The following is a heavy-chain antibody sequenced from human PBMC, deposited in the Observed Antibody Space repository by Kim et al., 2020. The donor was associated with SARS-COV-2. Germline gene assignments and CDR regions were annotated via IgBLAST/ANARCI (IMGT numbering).Heavy chain of an antibody. CDR1: GFTFDDYA. CDR3: AKDIGDPTPGEYTAMARYYYYYGMDV. V-gene: IGHV3-9*01. Sequence: GGSLRLSCAASGFTFDDYAMHWVRQAPGKGLEWVSGISWNSGSIGYADSVKGRFTISRDNAKNSLYLQMNSLRAEDTALYYCAKDIGDPTPGEYTAMARYYYYYGMDVWGQGTTVTVSS. D-gene: IGHD5-18*01. CDR2: ISWNSGSI. J-gene: IGHJ6*02.